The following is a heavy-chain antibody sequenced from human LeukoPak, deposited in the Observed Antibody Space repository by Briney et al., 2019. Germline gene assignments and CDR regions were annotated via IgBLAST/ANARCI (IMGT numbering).Heavy chain of an antibody. CDR3: ARDEPYYYDSSGYWGPNAFDI. V-gene: IGHV3-64*01. D-gene: IGHD3-22*01. Sequence: GGSLRLSCAASGFTFSSYAMHWVRQAPGKGLEYVSAISSNGGSTYYANSVKGRFTISRDNSKNTLYLQMGSLRAEDMAVYYCARDEPYYYDSSGYWGPNAFDIWGQGTMVTVSS. CDR2: ISSNGGST. CDR1: GFTFSSYA. J-gene: IGHJ3*02.